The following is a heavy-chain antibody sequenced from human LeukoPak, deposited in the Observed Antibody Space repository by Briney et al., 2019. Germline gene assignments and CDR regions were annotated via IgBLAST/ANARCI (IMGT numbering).Heavy chain of an antibody. Sequence: PSETLSLTCTVSGGSIRTHYWSWIRQPPGKGLEWIGYSYHSGGTNYNPSLKSRVTISIDTSKNQFSLKLSSVTAADTAVYYCARDVSGYYPYFDYWGQGTLVTVSS. V-gene: IGHV4-59*11. CDR1: GGSIRTHY. CDR2: SYHSGGT. J-gene: IGHJ4*02. CDR3: ARDVSGYYPYFDY. D-gene: IGHD3-22*01.